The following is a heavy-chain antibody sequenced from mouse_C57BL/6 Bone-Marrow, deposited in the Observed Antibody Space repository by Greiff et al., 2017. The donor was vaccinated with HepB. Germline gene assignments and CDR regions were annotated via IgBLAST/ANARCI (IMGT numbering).Heavy chain of an antibody. CDR1: GFPITSGYY. V-gene: IGHV12-3*01. CDR2: ITHSGET. D-gene: IGHD1-1*01. Sequence: VQLQQSGPGLVKPSQSLFLTCSITGFPITSGYYWIWIRQSPGKPLEWMGYITHSGETFYNPSLQSPISITRETSKNQFFLQLNSVTTEDTAMYYCAGDSDYGSRGGFAYWGQGTLVTVSA. CDR3: AGDSDYGSRGGFAY. J-gene: IGHJ3*01.